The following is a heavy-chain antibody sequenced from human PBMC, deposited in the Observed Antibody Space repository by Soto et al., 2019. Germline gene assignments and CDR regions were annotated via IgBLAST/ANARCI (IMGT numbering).Heavy chain of an antibody. CDR2: ISAYNGNT. CDR1: GYTFTSYG. J-gene: IGHJ4*02. D-gene: IGHD2-15*01. Sequence: QVQLVQSGAEVKKPGASVKVSCKASGYTFTSYGISWVRQAPGQGLEWMGWISAYNGNTNYAQKLQGRVTMTTDTSTSIAYMELRSLRSDDTAVYYCARYRPGSVVAATRHFDYWGQGTLVTVSS. V-gene: IGHV1-18*01. CDR3: ARYRPGSVVAATRHFDY.